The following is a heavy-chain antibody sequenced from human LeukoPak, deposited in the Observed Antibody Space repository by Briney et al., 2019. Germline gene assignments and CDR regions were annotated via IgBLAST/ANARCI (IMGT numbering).Heavy chain of an antibody. V-gene: IGHV4-59*01. Sequence: PSETLSLTCTVSGGSISSYYWSWIRQPPGKGLEWIGYIYYSGSTNYNPSLESRVTISVDTSKNQFSLKLSSVTAADTAVYYCARTYSGWYFDYWGQGTLVTVSS. CDR1: GGSISSYY. J-gene: IGHJ4*02. D-gene: IGHD6-19*01. CDR3: ARTYSGWYFDY. CDR2: IYYSGST.